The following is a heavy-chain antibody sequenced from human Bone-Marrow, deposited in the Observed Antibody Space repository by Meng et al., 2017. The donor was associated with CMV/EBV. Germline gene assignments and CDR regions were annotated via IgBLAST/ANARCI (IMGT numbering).Heavy chain of an antibody. V-gene: IGHV5-51*01. CDR3: ARLLPQGGSDGHNWFDP. CDR2: IWPGDSDT. CDR1: GYTFTNYW. J-gene: IGHJ5*02. D-gene: IGHD2-21*02. Sequence: GESLKISCRASGYTFTNYWIGWVRQMPGKGLELLGIIWPGDSDTRYHPSFNGHVTISADKSISTAYLQWDSLTASDTAMYYCARLLPQGGSDGHNWFDPWGQGTLVTVSS.